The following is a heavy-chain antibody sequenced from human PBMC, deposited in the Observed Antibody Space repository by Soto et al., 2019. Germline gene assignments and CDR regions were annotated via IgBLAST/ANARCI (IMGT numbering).Heavy chain of an antibody. D-gene: IGHD3-3*02. V-gene: IGHV4-30-4*01. Sequence: SETLSLTCSVSGDSISSPDYYWSWIRQAPEKGLELIGYVYYRGSIYYTPSFESRVSISVDTSKNQFSLRLTSVTAADSAMYFCPRVTFTPTWFDSWGQGILVTVSS. CDR2: VYYRGSI. J-gene: IGHJ5*01. CDR3: PRVTFTPTWFDS. CDR1: GDSISSPDYY.